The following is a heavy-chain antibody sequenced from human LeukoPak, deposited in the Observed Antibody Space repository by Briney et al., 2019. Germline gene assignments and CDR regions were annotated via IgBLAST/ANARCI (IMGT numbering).Heavy chain of an antibody. J-gene: IGHJ3*02. CDR2: IYPGDSDT. V-gene: IGHV5-51*01. Sequence: KRGESLKVSCKGSGYSFTNYWIGWVRQMPGKGLEWMGNIYPGDSDTRDSPSFQGQVTMSADKSISTAYVQWSSLKASDTAMYYCARRAYYYDSSGRDDVFDIWGRGTMVTVSS. D-gene: IGHD3-22*01. CDR3: ARRAYYYDSSGRDDVFDI. CDR1: GYSFTNYW.